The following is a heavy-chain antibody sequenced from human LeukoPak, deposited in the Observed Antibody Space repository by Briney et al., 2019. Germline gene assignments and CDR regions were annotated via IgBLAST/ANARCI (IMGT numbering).Heavy chain of an antibody. Sequence: GGSLRLSCAASGFTFDDYAMHWVRQAPGKGLEWVSGISWNSGSIGYADSVKGRFTISRDNAKNSLYLQMNSLRAEDMALYYCAKGGYSSSSGAFDIWGQGTMVTVSS. CDR1: GFTFDDYA. CDR3: AKGGYSSSSGAFDI. V-gene: IGHV3-9*03. D-gene: IGHD6-6*01. CDR2: ISWNSGSI. J-gene: IGHJ3*02.